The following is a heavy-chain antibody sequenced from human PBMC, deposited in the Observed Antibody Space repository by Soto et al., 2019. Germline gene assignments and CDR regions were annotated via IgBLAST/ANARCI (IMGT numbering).Heavy chain of an antibody. V-gene: IGHV4-38-2*01. D-gene: IGHD2-2*01. J-gene: IGHJ5*02. CDR3: ASGVPAPLNWFDP. CDR1: GYSISSGYY. Sequence: SETLSLTCAVSGYSISSGYYWGWIRQPPGKGLEWIGSIYHSGSTYYNPSLKSRVTISVDTSKNQFSLKLSSVTAADTAVYYCASGVPAPLNWFDPWGQGTLVTAPQ. CDR2: IYHSGST.